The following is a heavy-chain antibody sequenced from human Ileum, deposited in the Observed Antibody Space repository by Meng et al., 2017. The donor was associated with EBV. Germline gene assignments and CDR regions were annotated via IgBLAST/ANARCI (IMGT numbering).Heavy chain of an antibody. CDR2: MNSYTGNA. CDR1: GYTFINHD. J-gene: IGHJ5*02. D-gene: IGHD3-16*01. V-gene: IGHV1-8*01. Sequence: QVRLVQSGDEVKKPGASVKVSCKASGYTFINHDINWVRQAAGQGLESIGWMNSYTGNAGYAQKFRGRVTMTRDTSINTAYLEVISLTSEDTAVYYCARGSGAGGRDWFDPWGQGTLVTVSS. CDR3: ARGSGAGGRDWFDP.